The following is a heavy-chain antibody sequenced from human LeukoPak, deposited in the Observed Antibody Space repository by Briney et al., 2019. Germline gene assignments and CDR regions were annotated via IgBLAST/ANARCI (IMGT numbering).Heavy chain of an antibody. J-gene: IGHJ4*02. D-gene: IGHD6-19*01. Sequence: SGGSLRLSCAASGFTFSSYSMNWVRQAPGKGLEWVSSISSSSSYIYYADSVKGRFTISRDNAKNSLYLQMNSLRAEDTAVYYCAIPGIAVAGTRGDYWGQGTLVTVSS. CDR3: AIPGIAVAGTRGDY. CDR2: ISSSSSYI. V-gene: IGHV3-21*01. CDR1: GFTFSSYS.